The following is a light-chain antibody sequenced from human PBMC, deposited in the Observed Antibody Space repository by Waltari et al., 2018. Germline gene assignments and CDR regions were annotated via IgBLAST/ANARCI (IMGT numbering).Light chain of an antibody. CDR2: YDS. V-gene: IGLV3-21*04. Sequence: SYVVTQSPSVSVAPGETARITCGGDNIGSKSVHWYQQRPDQAPVLVISYDSDRPSGIPERFSGSNSGNTATLTISGVEADGEADYYCLVWHSTTDHHGVFGGGTKLTVL. CDR3: LVWHSTTDHHGV. CDR1: NIGSKS. J-gene: IGLJ2*01.